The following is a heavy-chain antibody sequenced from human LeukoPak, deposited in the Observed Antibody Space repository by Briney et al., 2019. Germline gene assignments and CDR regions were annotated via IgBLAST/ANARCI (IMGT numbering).Heavy chain of an antibody. J-gene: IGHJ4*02. D-gene: IGHD2-15*01. CDR1: GFTFSSYA. CDR2: ISGSGSTT. CDR3: AKAHLDIVVVVAATHISEFDC. Sequence: QTGGSLRLSCAASGFTFSSYAMTWVRQAPGKGLEWVSAISGSGSTTYYADSVKGRFTISRDNSKNTLYLQMNSLRAEDTAVYYCAKAHLDIVVVVAATHISEFDCWGQGTLVTVSS. V-gene: IGHV3-23*01.